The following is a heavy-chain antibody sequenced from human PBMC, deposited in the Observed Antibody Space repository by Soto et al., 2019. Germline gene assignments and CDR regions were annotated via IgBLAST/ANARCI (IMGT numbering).Heavy chain of an antibody. CDR1: GYSFTSYW. CDR3: ARPRVYDSSGYPSDAFDI. Sequence: GESLKISCKGSGYSFTSYWISWVRQMPGKGLEWMGRIDPSDSYTNYSPSFQGHVTISADKSISTAYLQWSSLKASDTAMYYCARPRVYDSSGYPSDAFDIWGQGTMVT. D-gene: IGHD3-22*01. V-gene: IGHV5-10-1*01. J-gene: IGHJ3*02. CDR2: IDPSDSYT.